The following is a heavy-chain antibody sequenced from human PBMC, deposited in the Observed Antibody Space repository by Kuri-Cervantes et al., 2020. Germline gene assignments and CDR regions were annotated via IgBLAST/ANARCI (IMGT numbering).Heavy chain of an antibody. V-gene: IGHV4-59*12. Sequence: GSLRLSCTVSGGSISSYYWSWIRQPPGKGLEWIGYIYYSGSANYNPSLKSRVTISVDTSKNQFSLKLSSVTAADTAVYYCARDRSYCSTTSCYIALYYYGMDVWGQGTTVTVSS. D-gene: IGHD2-2*02. CDR3: ARDRSYCSTTSCYIALYYYGMDV. J-gene: IGHJ6*02. CDR2: IYYSGSA. CDR1: GGSISSYY.